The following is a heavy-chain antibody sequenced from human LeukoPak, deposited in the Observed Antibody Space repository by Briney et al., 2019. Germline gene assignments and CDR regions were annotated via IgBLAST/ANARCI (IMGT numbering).Heavy chain of an antibody. CDR1: GFTFSSYW. J-gene: IGHJ4*02. D-gene: IGHD3-22*01. Sequence: PGGSLRLSCSTSGFTFSSYWMSWVRQAPGKGLEWVSAISGSGGSTYYADSVKGRFTISRDNSKNTLYLQMNSLRAEDTAVYYCAKDRYYYDSSGYYPYWGQGTLVTVSS. V-gene: IGHV3-23*01. CDR3: AKDRYYYDSSGYYPY. CDR2: ISGSGGST.